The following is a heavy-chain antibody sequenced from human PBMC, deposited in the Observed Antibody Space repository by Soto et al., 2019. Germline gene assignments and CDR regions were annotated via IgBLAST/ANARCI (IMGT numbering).Heavy chain of an antibody. CDR3: AVGPYCSGGSCYSRGYYYYGLDV. Sequence: QVQLVESGGGVVQPGRSLRLSCAASGFTFSSYGMHWVRQAPGKGLEWVAVISYDGNNKYYADSVKGRFTISRDNSKNTLYLQMNNLRAEDTAVYYCAVGPYCSGGSCYSRGYYYYGLDVWGQGTTVTVSS. V-gene: IGHV3-30*03. D-gene: IGHD2-15*01. CDR1: GFTFSSYG. J-gene: IGHJ6*02. CDR2: ISYDGNNK.